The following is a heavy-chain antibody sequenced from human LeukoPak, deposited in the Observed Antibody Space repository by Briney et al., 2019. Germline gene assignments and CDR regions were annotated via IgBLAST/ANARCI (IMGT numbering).Heavy chain of an antibody. J-gene: IGHJ4*02. CDR1: GYTFTSYY. D-gene: IGHD2-15*01. Sequence: ASVKVSCKASGYTFTSYYMHWVQQAPGQGLEWMGWISAYNGNTNYAQKLQGRVTMTTDTSTSTAYMELRSLRSDDTAVYYCARGGSRYCSGGSCPFDYWGQGTLVTVSS. CDR2: ISAYNGNT. CDR3: ARGGSRYCSGGSCPFDY. V-gene: IGHV1-18*04.